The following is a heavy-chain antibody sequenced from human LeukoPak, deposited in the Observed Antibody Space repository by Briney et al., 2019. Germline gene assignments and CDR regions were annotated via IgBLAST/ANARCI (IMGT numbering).Heavy chain of an antibody. Sequence: GGSLRLSCAASGITFNSYAMSWVRQAPGKGLEWVSAISGSGDRTYYADSVKGRFTISRDNAKNSLYLQMNSLRAEDTAVYYCARDNGPGYYYGMDVWGQGTTVTVSS. CDR3: ARDNGPGYYYGMDV. J-gene: IGHJ6*02. CDR2: ISGSGDRT. V-gene: IGHV3-23*01. D-gene: IGHD1-14*01. CDR1: GITFNSYA.